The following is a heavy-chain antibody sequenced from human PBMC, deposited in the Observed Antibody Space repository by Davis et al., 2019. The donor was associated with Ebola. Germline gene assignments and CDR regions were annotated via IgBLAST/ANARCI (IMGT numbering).Heavy chain of an antibody. CDR2: ISDSGTP. V-gene: IGHV3-11*01. D-gene: IGHD4-11*01. CDR3: ARTVDLDC. J-gene: IGHJ4*02. Sequence: GESLNISCTASGFNSSDYFMSWSRQAPGKGLEWVSYISDSGTPSYAESVKGRFTISRDNARNSLSLQMTNLRAEDTAVYYCARTVDLDCWGQGTRVTVSS. CDR1: GFNSSDYF.